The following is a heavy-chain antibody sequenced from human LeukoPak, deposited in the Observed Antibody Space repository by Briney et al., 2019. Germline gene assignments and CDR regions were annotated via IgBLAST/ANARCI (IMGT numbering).Heavy chain of an antibody. J-gene: IGHJ4*02. CDR1: GFTFTNYW. CDR3: GGGGGYFDN. V-gene: IGHV3-7*04. Sequence: GGSLRLSCAASGFTFTNYWMSWVRQAPGKGLEWVANVKEDGSEKYYVDSVKGRFTISRDDAKKSLSLQMNSLRGEDTAVYYCGGGGGYFDNWGQGTLVTVSS. D-gene: IGHD3-16*01. CDR2: VKEDGSEK.